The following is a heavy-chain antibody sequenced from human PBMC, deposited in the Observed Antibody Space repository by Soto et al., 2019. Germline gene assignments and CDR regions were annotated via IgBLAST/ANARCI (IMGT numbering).Heavy chain of an antibody. CDR3: ATMVRGVFSY. CDR1: GYTFTGYY. J-gene: IGHJ4*02. CDR2: IIPILGIA. D-gene: IGHD3-10*01. V-gene: IGHV1-69*02. Sequence: GASVKVSCKASGYTFTGYYMHWVRQAPGQGLEWMGRIIPILGIANYAQKFQGRVTITADKSTSTAYMELSSLRSEDTAVYYCATMVRGVFSYWGQGTLVTVSS.